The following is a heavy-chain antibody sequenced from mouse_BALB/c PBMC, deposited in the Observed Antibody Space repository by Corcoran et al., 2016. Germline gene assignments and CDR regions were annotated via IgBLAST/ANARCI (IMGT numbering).Heavy chain of an antibody. V-gene: IGHV14-3*02. J-gene: IGHJ1*01. CDR2: IDPANGNT. CDR3: ANCDWYFDV. CDR1: GFNIKDNY. Sequence: EVQLQQSGAELVKPGASVKLSCAASGFNIKDNYRHGVKQRPEQGLEWIGRIDPANGNTKYDPKMQGKATITANTSSKTDYLQLSRLTSEDTAVYYCANCDWYFDVWGAGTTVTVSS.